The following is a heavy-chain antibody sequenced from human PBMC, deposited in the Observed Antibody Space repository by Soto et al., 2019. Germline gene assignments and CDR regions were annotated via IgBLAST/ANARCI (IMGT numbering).Heavy chain of an antibody. V-gene: IGHV3-49*03. CDR1: GFTFGDYA. CDR2: IRSKTYGGTT. CDR3: ARRQYLDD. Sequence: QPGGSLRLSCTTSGFTFGDYAMSWFRQAPGKGLEWIGYIRSKTYGGTTEYAASVKGRFTISRDDSKRVAHLQMNSLESEVIAVYYCARRQYLDDWCQGTLVTVSS. J-gene: IGHJ4*02.